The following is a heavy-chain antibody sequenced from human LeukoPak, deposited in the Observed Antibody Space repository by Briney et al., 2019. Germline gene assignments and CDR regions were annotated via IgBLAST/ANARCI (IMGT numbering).Heavy chain of an antibody. V-gene: IGHV3-23*01. D-gene: IGHD6-13*01. CDR2: ISGSGGST. J-gene: IGHJ4*02. Sequence: AGGSLRLSCAASGFTFSSYSMNWVRQAPGKGLEWVSAISGSGGSTYYADSVKGRFTISRDNSKNTLYLQMNSLRAEDTAVYYCAKGKIARKDFDYWGQGTLATVSS. CDR3: AKGKIARKDFDY. CDR1: GFTFSSYS.